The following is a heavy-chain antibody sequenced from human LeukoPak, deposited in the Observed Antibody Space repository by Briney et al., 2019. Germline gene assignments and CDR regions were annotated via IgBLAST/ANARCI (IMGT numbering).Heavy chain of an antibody. Sequence: ASVKLSCTASGYTFTSYYMHWVRQAPGQGLGWRGIINPSGGSTSYAQKFQGRVTMTRDTSTSTVYMEQSSLRAEDTAVYYCARGGDYYDSSDGGYFDYWGQGTLVTVSS. D-gene: IGHD3-22*01. J-gene: IGHJ4*02. CDR1: GYTFTSYY. CDR2: INPSGGST. V-gene: IGHV1-46*01. CDR3: ARGGDYYDSSDGGYFDY.